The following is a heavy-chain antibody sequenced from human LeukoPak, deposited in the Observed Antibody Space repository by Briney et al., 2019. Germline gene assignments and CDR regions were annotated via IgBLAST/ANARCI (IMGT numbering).Heavy chain of an antibody. CDR3: ARGRRDVFDI. CDR2: INPNNADK. Sequence: ASVKVSCKASGYTFTTYNINWVRQAPGQGLEWMGWINPNNADKTFAQKFQGRVTMTRDTSISTAYMELSRLTSDDTAVYYCARGRRDVFDIWGQGTTVTVS. V-gene: IGHV1-2*02. J-gene: IGHJ3*02. CDR1: GYTFTTYN.